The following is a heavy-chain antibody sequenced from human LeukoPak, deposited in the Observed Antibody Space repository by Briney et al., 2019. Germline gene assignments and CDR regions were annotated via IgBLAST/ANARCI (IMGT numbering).Heavy chain of an antibody. J-gene: IGHJ5*02. CDR3: ARDRLSYSSGWQLNWFDP. V-gene: IGHV4-38-2*02. Sequence: SETLSLTCTVSGYSISSGFYWGWIRQPPGKGLEWIGSIYHSGTTYYNPSPKSRVTMPVDTSKNQFSLKLSSVTAADTAVYYCARDRLSYSSGWQLNWFDPWAREPWSPSPQ. CDR1: GYSISSGFY. D-gene: IGHD6-19*01. CDR2: IYHSGTT.